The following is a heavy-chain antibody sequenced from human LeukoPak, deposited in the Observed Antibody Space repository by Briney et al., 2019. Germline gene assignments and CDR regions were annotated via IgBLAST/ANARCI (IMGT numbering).Heavy chain of an antibody. CDR2: IWYDGSNK. CDR3: ARDRGSSWYWAWPEDDY. CDR1: GFTFSSYG. Sequence: PGRSLRLSCAASGFTFSSYGMHWVRQAPGKGLEWVAVIWYDGSNKYYADSVKGRFTISRDNSKNTLYLQMNSLRAGDTAVYYCARDRGSSWYWAWPEDDYWGQGTLVAVSS. V-gene: IGHV3-33*01. J-gene: IGHJ4*02. D-gene: IGHD6-13*01.